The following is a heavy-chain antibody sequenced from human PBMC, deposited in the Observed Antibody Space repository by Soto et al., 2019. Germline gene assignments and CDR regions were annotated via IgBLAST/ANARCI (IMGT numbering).Heavy chain of an antibody. D-gene: IGHD2-15*01. CDR2: ISYDGSNK. J-gene: IGHJ4*02. Sequence: GGSLRLSCAASGFTFSSYAMHWVRQAPGKGLEWVAVISYDGSNKYYADSVKGRFTISRDNSKNTLYLQMNSLRAEDTAVYYCARDPSDIVVVFDYWGQGTLVTVSS. CDR1: GFTFSSYA. CDR3: ARDPSDIVVVFDY. V-gene: IGHV3-30-3*01.